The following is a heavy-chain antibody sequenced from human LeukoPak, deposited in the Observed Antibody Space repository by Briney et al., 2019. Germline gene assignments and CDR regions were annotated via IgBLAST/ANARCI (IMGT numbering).Heavy chain of an antibody. J-gene: IGHJ4*02. CDR2: IHYTGST. D-gene: IGHD3-10*01. Sequence: SETLSLTCTVSGGSISSSSYHWGWIRQPPGRGLEWIGNIHYTGSTYYNPSLKSRVTISVDTSKNQFSLKLSSVTAADTAVYYCARLRFSKLDYWGQGTLVTVSS. V-gene: IGHV4-39*01. CDR1: GGSISSSSYH. CDR3: ARLRFSKLDY.